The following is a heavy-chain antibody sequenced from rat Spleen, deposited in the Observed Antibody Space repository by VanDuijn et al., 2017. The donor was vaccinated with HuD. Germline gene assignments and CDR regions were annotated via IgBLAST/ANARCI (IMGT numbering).Heavy chain of an antibody. CDR1: GFTFSNYD. D-gene: IGHD1-9*01. CDR3: ARHGAQHTMGISRYYFDY. V-gene: IGHV5-7*01. J-gene: IGHJ2*01. CDR2: ISYDGSST. Sequence: EVQLVESGGGLVQPGRSMKLSCAASGFTFSNYDMAWVRQAPKKGLEWVATISYDGSSTNYRDSVKGRFTISRDNAKSTLYLQMDSLRSEDTATYYCARHGAQHTMGISRYYFDYWGQGVMVTVSS.